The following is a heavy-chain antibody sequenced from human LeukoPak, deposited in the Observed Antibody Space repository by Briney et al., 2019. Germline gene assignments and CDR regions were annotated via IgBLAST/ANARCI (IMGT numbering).Heavy chain of an antibody. D-gene: IGHD2-2*03. Sequence: SSETLSLTCTVSGGSISSSSYYWGWIRQPPGKGLEWIGSIYYSGSTYYNPSLKSRVTISVDTSKNQFSLKLSSVTAADTAVYYCARGLGWDYYYYGMDVWGQGTTVTVSS. V-gene: IGHV4-39*01. J-gene: IGHJ6*02. CDR2: IYYSGST. CDR3: ARGLGWDYYYYGMDV. CDR1: GGSISSSSYY.